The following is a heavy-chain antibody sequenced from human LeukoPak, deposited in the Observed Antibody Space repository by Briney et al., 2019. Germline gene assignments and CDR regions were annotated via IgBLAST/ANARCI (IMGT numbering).Heavy chain of an antibody. J-gene: IGHJ4*02. CDR3: ARLPVYDSSGHDY. D-gene: IGHD3-22*01. Sequence: GASVKVSCKASGGTFSSYAISWVRQAPGQGLEWMGGIIPIFGTANYAQKFQGRVTITTDESTSTAYVELSSLRSEDTAVYYCARLPVYDSSGHDYWGQGTLVTVSS. CDR2: IIPIFGTA. CDR1: GGTFSSYA. V-gene: IGHV1-69*05.